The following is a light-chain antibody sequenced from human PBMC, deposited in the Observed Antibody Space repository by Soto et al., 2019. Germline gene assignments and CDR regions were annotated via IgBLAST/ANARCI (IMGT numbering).Light chain of an antibody. CDR3: KEYNIAPLT. Sequence: DIQMTQSPSSLSASVGDRVTISCRASQDIRNYLAWYQQKPGKVPRLLISGASTLQAGVPSRIGGSGSGTDFTLTISSLQPEDVATYSCKEYNIAPLTFGGGTNVDIK. J-gene: IGKJ4*01. V-gene: IGKV1-27*01. CDR2: GAS. CDR1: QDIRNY.